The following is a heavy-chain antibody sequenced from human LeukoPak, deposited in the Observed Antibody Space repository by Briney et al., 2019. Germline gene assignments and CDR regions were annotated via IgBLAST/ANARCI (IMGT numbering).Heavy chain of an antibody. J-gene: IGHJ4*02. D-gene: IGHD1-26*01. CDR2: ISSSSSYI. Sequence: GGSPRLSCAASGFTFSSYSMKWVRQARGKGLEWVSSISSSSSYIYYADSVKGRFTISRDNAKNSLYLQMNSLRAEDTAVYYCAVIVGALEFDYWGQGTLVTVSS. CDR3: AVIVGALEFDY. V-gene: IGHV3-21*01. CDR1: GFTFSSYS.